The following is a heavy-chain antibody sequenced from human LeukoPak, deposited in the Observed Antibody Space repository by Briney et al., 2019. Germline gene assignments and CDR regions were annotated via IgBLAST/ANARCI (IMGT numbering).Heavy chain of an antibody. D-gene: IGHD4-17*01. CDR3: ARRDPTTVTAFDY. CDR2: NFPDDSDT. CDR1: GFDFTRDW. Sequence: GESLKISCRFSGFDFTRDWIGWVRLMPGKGLEWMGINFPDDSDTRYSPSFQGQVTLSADKSISTAYLQWSSLKASDTAIYYCARRDPTTVTAFDYWGQGTLVTVSS. J-gene: IGHJ4*02. V-gene: IGHV5-51*01.